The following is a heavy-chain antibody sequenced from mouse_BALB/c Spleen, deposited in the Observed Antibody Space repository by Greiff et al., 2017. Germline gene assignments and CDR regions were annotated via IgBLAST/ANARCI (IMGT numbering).Heavy chain of an antibody. J-gene: IGHJ2*01. CDR3: ARRGGNSYFDY. Sequence: EVHLVESGGGLVKPGGSLKLSCAASGFTFSSYAMSWVRQTPEKRLEWVATISSGGSYTYYPDSVKGRFTISRDNAKNTLYLQMSSLRSEDTAMYYCARRGGNSYFDYWGQGTTLTVSS. D-gene: IGHD2-1*01. V-gene: IGHV5-9-3*01. CDR1: GFTFSSYA. CDR2: ISSGGSYT.